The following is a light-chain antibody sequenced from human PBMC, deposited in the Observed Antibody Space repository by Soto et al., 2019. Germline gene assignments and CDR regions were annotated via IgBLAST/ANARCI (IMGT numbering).Light chain of an antibody. V-gene: IGKV3-15*01. J-gene: IGKJ4*01. CDR1: QSVSSN. CDR2: GAS. CDR3: QQYNNWLRT. Sequence: EIVLTQSPGTLSLSPGERATLSCRASQSVSSNLAWYQQKPGQAPRLLIYGASTRATGIPARFSGSGSGTEFTLTISSLQSEDFAVYYCQQYNNWLRTFGGGTKVDIK.